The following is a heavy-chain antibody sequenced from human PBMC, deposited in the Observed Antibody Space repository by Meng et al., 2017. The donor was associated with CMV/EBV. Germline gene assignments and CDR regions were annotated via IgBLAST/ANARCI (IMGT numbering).Heavy chain of an antibody. V-gene: IGHV4-39*07. Sequence: QPQESGPGLVKPSETLSLTCTVSGGSISSSSYYWGWIRQPPGKGLEWIGSIYYSGSTYYNPSLKSRVTISVDTSKNQFSLKLSSVTAADTAMYYCASRITIFGVVTAFDPWGQGTLVTVSS. CDR2: IYYSGST. CDR3: ASRITIFGVVTAFDP. D-gene: IGHD3-3*01. J-gene: IGHJ5*02. CDR1: GGSISSSSYY.